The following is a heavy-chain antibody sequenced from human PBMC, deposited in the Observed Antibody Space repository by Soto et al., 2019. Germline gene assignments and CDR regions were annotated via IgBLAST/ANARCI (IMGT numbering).Heavy chain of an antibody. CDR1: GYTFTSYA. D-gene: IGHD3-3*01. J-gene: IGHJ5*02. V-gene: IGHV1-3*01. CDR3: ARDFWSGYEFFNWFDP. CDR2: INAGNGNT. Sequence: ASVKVSCKASGYTFTSYAMHWVRQAPGQRLEWMGWINAGNGNTKYSQKFQGRVTITRDTSASTAYMELSSLRSEDTAVYYCARDFWSGYEFFNWFDPWGQGTLDTVSS.